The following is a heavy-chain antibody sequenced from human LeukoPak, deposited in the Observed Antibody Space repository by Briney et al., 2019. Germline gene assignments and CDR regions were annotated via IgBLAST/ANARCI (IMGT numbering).Heavy chain of an antibody. Sequence: SVKVSCKASGGTFSSYAISWVRQAPGQGLEWMGGIIPIFGTANYAQKFQGRVTITADESTSTAYMELSSLRSEDTAVYYCARDRITIFGVVTKPRPYYYYGMDVWGQGTTVTVSS. CDR1: GGTFSSYA. V-gene: IGHV1-69*13. CDR2: IIPIFGTA. CDR3: ARDRITIFGVVTKPRPYYYYGMDV. D-gene: IGHD3-3*01. J-gene: IGHJ6*02.